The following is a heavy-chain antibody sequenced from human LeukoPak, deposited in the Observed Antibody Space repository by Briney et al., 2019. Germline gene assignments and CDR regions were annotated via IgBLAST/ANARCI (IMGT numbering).Heavy chain of an antibody. Sequence: SETLSLTCTVSGGSISDNYWSWIRQPPGKGLEWIGYAYYSGHTNYNSSLKSRVTMSLDTSKSQFSLRLSSVTAADTAVYFCARHPFATPFDYWGPGTLVTVSS. CDR3: ARHPFATPFDY. V-gene: IGHV4-59*08. CDR1: GGSISDNY. CDR2: AYYSGHT. D-gene: IGHD2-15*01. J-gene: IGHJ4*02.